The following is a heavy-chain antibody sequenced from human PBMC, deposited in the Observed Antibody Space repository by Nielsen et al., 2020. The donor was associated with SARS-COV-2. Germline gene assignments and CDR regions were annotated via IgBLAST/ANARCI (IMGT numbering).Heavy chain of an antibody. CDR3: AKDRLNYDSLTGYGHSFDI. CDR2: ISSSGSTI. D-gene: IGHD3-9*01. J-gene: IGHJ3*02. Sequence: GGSLRLSCAASGFTFSDYYMSWIRQAPGKGLEWVSYISSSGSTIYYADSVKGRFTISRDNAKNSLYLQMNSLRAEDTAVYFCAKDRLNYDSLTGYGHSFDIWGQGTMVTVSS. CDR1: GFTFSDYY. V-gene: IGHV3-11*01.